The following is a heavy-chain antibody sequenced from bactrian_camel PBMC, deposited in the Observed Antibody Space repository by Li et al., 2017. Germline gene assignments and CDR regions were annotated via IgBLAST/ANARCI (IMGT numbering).Heavy chain of an antibody. CDR1: GSGYISGTYC. CDR2: IAPSTGST. CDR3: AAGRRYGLGWNTKTCDDFDY. D-gene: IGHD3*01. J-gene: IGHJ4*01. V-gene: IGHV3S54*01. Sequence: QLVESGGGSVQAGGSLTLSCAASGSGYISGTYCLGWFRQVPGKQREGVAAIAPSTGSTYYDDSIKGRFTITKDNAKNTLYLQMNSLNSEDTAVYFCAAGRRYGLGWNTKTCDDFDYWGQGTQVTVS.